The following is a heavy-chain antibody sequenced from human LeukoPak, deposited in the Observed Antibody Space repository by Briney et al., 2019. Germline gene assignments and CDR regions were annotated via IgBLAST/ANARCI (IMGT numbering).Heavy chain of an antibody. CDR1: GYSFTNYW. V-gene: IGHV1-18*04. CDR2: ISAYNGNT. J-gene: IGHJ5*02. D-gene: IGHD1-26*01. Sequence: GESLKISCTGSGYSFTNYWIGWVRQMPGKGLEWMGWISAYNGNTNYAQKLQGRVTMTTDTSTSTAYMELRSLRSDDTAVYYCARLPGVGAQRWFDPWGQGTLVTVSS. CDR3: ARLPGVGAQRWFDP.